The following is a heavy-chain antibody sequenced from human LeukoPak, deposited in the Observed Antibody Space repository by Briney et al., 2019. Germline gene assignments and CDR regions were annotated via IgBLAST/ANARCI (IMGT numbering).Heavy chain of an antibody. CDR2: IIPIFGTE. D-gene: IGHD4-17*01. Sequence: ASVKVSCKASEGTFSSYAISWVRRAPGQGLEWMGGIIPIFGTEYYAQKFQGRVTITTDESTSTAYMELSSLRSEDTAVYYCARGLPYGDYRVGYMDVWGKGTTVTVSS. CDR1: EGTFSSYA. CDR3: ARGLPYGDYRVGYMDV. J-gene: IGHJ6*03. V-gene: IGHV1-69*05.